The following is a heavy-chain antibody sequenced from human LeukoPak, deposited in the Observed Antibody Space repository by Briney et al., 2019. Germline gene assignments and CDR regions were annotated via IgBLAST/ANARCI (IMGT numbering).Heavy chain of an antibody. CDR1: GYTFTNYW. D-gene: IGHD6-19*01. J-gene: IGHJ4*02. CDR3: AREDSGGWRYFDS. Sequence: GESLKISCKGSGYTFTNYWIGWVRQMPGKGLEFMGIIYPGDSDTRYSPSFQGQVTISVDKSISTAYLQWSSLKASDTATYYCAREDSGGWRYFDSWGQGTLVTVFS. CDR2: IYPGDSDT. V-gene: IGHV5-51*01.